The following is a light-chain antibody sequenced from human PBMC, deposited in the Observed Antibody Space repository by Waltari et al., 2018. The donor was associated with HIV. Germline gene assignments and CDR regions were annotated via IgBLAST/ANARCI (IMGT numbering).Light chain of an antibody. CDR2: KSS. J-gene: IGKJ1*01. V-gene: IGKV2-24*01. CDR1: QSLVPSDGNTY. CDR3: MQATQSVT. Sequence: DIVMTQTPLSSPVTLGQPASISCRSSQSLVPSDGNTYLSWRQQWPGHPPRLLIYKSSNRFSGVPDRFSGSGAGTDFTLKISRVEAEDVGVYYCMQATQSVTFGQGTKVEIK.